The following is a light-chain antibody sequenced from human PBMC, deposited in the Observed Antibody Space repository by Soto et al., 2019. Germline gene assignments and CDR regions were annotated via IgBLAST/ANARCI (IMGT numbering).Light chain of an antibody. CDR1: QSVSSSY. CDR2: GAS. J-gene: IGKJ1*01. Sequence: EIVLTQSPGTLSLSPGERATLSCRASQSVSSSYLAWYQQKPGQAPRLLIYGASSRATGIPDRFGGSGSGTAFTLTISRLEPEDFAVYYCQQYGSSPATFGQGTKVEIQ. V-gene: IGKV3-20*01. CDR3: QQYGSSPAT.